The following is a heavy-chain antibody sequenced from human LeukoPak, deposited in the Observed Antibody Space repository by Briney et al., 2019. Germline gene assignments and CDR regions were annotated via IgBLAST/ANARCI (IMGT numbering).Heavy chain of an antibody. J-gene: IGHJ4*02. Sequence: PGGSLRLSCAASGFTFSSYSMNWVRQAPGKGLEWVSSISSSSSYIYYADSVKGRFTISRDNAKNSLYLQMNSLRAEDTAVYYCAREMATTILFDYWGQGTLVTVSS. V-gene: IGHV3-21*01. D-gene: IGHD5-24*01. CDR2: ISSSSSYI. CDR1: GFTFSSYS. CDR3: AREMATTILFDY.